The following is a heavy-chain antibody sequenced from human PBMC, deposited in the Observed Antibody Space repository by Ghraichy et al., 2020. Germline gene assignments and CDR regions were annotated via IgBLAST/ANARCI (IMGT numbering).Heavy chain of an antibody. Sequence: GVLNISCAASGFTFRKYAMSWVRQAPGKGLEWVSGVSGRGDTTYYADSVRGRFTISRDNSKKTLFLQINSLRVEDSGLYYCAKDSLDYGDYEFDSWGQGTLVTVSS. V-gene: IGHV3-23*01. CDR2: VSGRGDTT. D-gene: IGHD4-17*01. CDR1: GFTFRKYA. J-gene: IGHJ4*02. CDR3: AKDSLDYGDYEFDS.